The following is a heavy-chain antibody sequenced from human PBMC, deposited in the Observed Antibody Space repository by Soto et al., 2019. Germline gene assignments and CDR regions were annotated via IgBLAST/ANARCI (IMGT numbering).Heavy chain of an antibody. J-gene: IGHJ5*02. D-gene: IGHD3-3*01. CDR2: ISGSGGST. CDR3: AKEKYDFWSGYYHWFDP. CDR1: GFTFSSYA. V-gene: IGHV3-23*01. Sequence: PGGSLRLSCAASGFTFSSYAMSWVRQAPGKGLEWVSAISGSGGSTYYADSVKGRFTISRDNSKNTLYLQMNSLRAEDTAVYYCAKEKYDFWSGYYHWFDPWGQGTLVTVSS.